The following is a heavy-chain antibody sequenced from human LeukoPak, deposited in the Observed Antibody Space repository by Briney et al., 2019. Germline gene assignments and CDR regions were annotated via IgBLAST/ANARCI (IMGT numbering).Heavy chain of an antibody. CDR1: GYTFTYYY. V-gene: IGHV1-2*02. J-gene: IGHJ4*02. Sequence: ASAKVSCKASGYTFTYYYIYWVRQAPGQGLEWMGWINPNSGGTNYAQTFQGRVTMTRDTSISTAYMELSRLRSDDTAIYYCAREGYCSGGNCPVAYWGQGTLVTVSS. CDR3: AREGYCSGGNCPVAY. CDR2: INPNSGGT. D-gene: IGHD2-15*01.